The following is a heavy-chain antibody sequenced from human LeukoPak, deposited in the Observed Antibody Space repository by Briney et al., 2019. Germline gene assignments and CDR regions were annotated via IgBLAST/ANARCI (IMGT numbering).Heavy chain of an antibody. CDR1: GGSFSGYY. D-gene: IGHD3-10*01. CDR3: ARLNNYYGSGDDAFDI. CDR2: INHGGST. V-gene: IGHV4-34*01. J-gene: IGHJ3*02. Sequence: PSETLSLTCAVYGGSFSGYYWSWIRQPPGKGLEWIGEINHGGSTNYNPSLKSRVTISVDTSKNQFSLKLSSVTAADTAVYYCARLNNYYGSGDDAFDIWGQGTMVTVSS.